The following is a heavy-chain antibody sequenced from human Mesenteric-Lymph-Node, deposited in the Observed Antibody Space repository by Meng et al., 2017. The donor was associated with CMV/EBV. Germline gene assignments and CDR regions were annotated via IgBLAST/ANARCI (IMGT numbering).Heavy chain of an antibody. V-gene: IGHV4-59*11. Sequence: SQTLSLACAVSGVSISSHYWSWIRQPPGKGLEWIGHVSYNGVAKYSPSLQSRVSISIDTSRNQFSLILSSVAAEDTAVYYCARDYGIYCSTSSCYGTYFHYGMDVWGQGTTVTVSS. CDR2: VSYNGVA. D-gene: IGHD2-2*01. J-gene: IGHJ6*02. CDR3: ARDYGIYCSTSSCYGTYFHYGMDV. CDR1: GVSISSHY.